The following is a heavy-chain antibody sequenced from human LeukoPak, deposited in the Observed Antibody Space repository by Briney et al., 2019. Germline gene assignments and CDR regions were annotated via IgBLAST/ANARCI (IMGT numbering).Heavy chain of an antibody. CDR2: IYYSGST. V-gene: IGHV4-59*01. CDR1: GGSISSYY. J-gene: IGHJ6*02. D-gene: IGHD3-3*01. Sequence: PSETLFLTCTVSGGSISSYYWSWIRQPPGKGLEWIGYIYYSGSTNYNPSLKSRVTISVDTSKNQFSLKLSSVTAADTAVYYCARDRFLEWGYYYYGMDVWGQGTTVTVSS. CDR3: ARDRFLEWGYYYYGMDV.